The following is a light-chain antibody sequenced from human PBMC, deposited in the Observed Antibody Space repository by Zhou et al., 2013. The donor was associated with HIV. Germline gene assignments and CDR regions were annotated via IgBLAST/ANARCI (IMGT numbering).Light chain of an antibody. V-gene: IGKV1-5*03. CDR2: MAS. J-gene: IGKJ1*01. CDR1: QNINSW. Sequence: DIQMTQSPLSLSASVGERVTITCRASQNINSWLAWYQQQAGKAPRLLIYMASKLESGVPPRFSGSGSGTEFTLTIASLQPDDFATYYCQQYNSYWTFGQGTKVEIK. CDR3: QQYNSYWT.